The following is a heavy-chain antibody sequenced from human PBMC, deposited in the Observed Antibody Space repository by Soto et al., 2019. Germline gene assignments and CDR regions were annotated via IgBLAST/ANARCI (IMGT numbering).Heavy chain of an antibody. CDR3: ATDRDGDNRTDY. J-gene: IGHJ4*02. D-gene: IGHD2-21*02. V-gene: IGHV1-46*01. CDR1: GYTFTSYY. Sequence: QVQLVQSGAEVQKPGASVKVSCKASGYTFTSYYMHWVLQAPGQGLEWMGILNPSGGSTSYAQKSECRVTMTSDTSTSTVYMELRSLRSEDTAVYYCATDRDGDNRTDYWGQGTLVTVSS. CDR2: LNPSGGST.